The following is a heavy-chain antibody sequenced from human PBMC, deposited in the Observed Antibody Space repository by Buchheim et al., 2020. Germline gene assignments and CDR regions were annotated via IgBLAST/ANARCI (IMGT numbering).Heavy chain of an antibody. CDR3: AKDGYSSGWGFDY. D-gene: IGHD6-19*01. CDR2: ISSGAGCI. V-gene: IGHV3-23*01. Sequence: EVQLLESGGGLVQPGGSVRLSCVGSGYTFSNYAMSWVRQAPGKGLEWVSAISSGAGCIKYADSVKGLFTISRDHSRPTLYPQMNSLTAEDTAIYYCAKDGYSSGWGFDYWGQGTL. J-gene: IGHJ4*02. CDR1: GYTFSNYA.